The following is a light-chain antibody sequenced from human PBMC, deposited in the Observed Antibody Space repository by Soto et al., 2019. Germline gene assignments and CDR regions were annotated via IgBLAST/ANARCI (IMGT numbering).Light chain of an antibody. V-gene: IGKV3-15*01. J-gene: IGKJ1*01. CDR3: QQYNNWPPT. CDR2: GAS. Sequence: EVMLIQSPATLSMSPGERATLSCRASETVATNLAWYQQKPGQAPRLLISGASTRAAGISDRFRGGGSGTEFTLTISSLQSEDFAVYYCQQYNNWPPTFGQGTKV. CDR1: ETVATN.